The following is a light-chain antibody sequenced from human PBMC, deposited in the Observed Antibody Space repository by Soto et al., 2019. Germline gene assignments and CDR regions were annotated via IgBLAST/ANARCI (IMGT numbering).Light chain of an antibody. V-gene: IGKV3-11*01. J-gene: IGKJ4*01. CDR1: QSVSTY. CDR3: QQTYSTPLT. CDR2: DAS. Sequence: EIVLTQSPATLSLSPGERATLSCRASQSVSTYLAWYQQKPGQVPRLLIYDASSRATGIPARFSGSGSGTEFTLTISSLQSEDFATYYCQQTYSTPLTFGGGTKVDIK.